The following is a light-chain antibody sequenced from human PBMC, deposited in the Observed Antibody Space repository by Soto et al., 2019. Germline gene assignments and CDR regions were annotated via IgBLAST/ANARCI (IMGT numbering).Light chain of an antibody. J-gene: IGKJ4*01. CDR1: QGINKF. Sequence: DIPMTQSASSLSSFVGDSVTITCRARQGINKFLAWFQQKTGTAPKSLISTASRLQSGVPSRFSGSGSGTHFTLTINNLQPEDFATDDCQQYESFPLTFGGGTRVEIK. CDR3: QQYESFPLT. V-gene: IGKV1-16*01. CDR2: TAS.